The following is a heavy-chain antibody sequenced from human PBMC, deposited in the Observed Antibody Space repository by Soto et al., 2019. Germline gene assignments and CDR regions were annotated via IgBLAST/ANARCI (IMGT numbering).Heavy chain of an antibody. CDR2: ISAYNGNT. V-gene: IGHV1-18*01. CDR3: ARDLRTGLHIVVVTATHRPFDY. J-gene: IGHJ4*02. CDR1: GYTFTSYG. D-gene: IGHD2-21*02. Sequence: QVQLVQSGAEVKKPGASVKVSCKASGYTFTSYGISWVRQAPGQGLEWMGWISAYNGNTNYAQKLQGRVTMTTDTSTSTAYMELRSLRSDDTAVYYCARDLRTGLHIVVVTATHRPFDYWGQGTLVTVSS.